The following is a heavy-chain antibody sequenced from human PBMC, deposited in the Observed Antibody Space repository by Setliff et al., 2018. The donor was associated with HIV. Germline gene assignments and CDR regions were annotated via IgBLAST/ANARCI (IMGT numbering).Heavy chain of an antibody. J-gene: IGHJ6*03. D-gene: IGHD4-17*01. CDR3: AREVILRVYGDYAQYHYYMDV. CDR2: ISNTGNI. Sequence: PSETLSLTCTVSSGSISSHHCWTWIRQPPGKGLEWIGYISNTGNISYNPSLKSRVTISLDTSKKQFSLKLTSLTAADTAVYYCAREVILRVYGDYAQYHYYMDVWGKGTTVTSP. CDR1: SGSISSHH. V-gene: IGHV4-59*11.